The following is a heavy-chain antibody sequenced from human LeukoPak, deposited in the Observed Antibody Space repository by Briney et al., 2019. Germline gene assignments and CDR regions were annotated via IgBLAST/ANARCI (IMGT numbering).Heavy chain of an antibody. Sequence: GVSLRLTCSASGFTVSSYSREWDRQAPGKGREGVSSISSSSSYIYYADSVKGRFTSARDNAKNSLDLRMNSLRAEDTAVYYCAKEALDCGGHCGLFENCGQGPLVTVAS. CDR1: GFTVSSYS. CDR2: ISSSSSYI. V-gene: IGHV3-21*04. D-gene: IGHD2-21*02. J-gene: IGHJ4*02. CDR3: AKEALDCGGHCGLFEN.